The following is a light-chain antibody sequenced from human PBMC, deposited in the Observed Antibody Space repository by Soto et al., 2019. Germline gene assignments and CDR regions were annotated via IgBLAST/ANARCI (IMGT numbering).Light chain of an antibody. V-gene: IGKV3-15*01. CDR3: QQYSNWPPRYT. J-gene: IGKJ2*01. CDR2: GAS. CDR1: QSISSN. Sequence: EIMMTQSPATLSVSPGERATLSCRASQSISSNLAWYQQKPGQAPRLLIYGASTRATGIPARFSGSGSGTEFTLTISSLQSEDLAVYYCQQYSNWPPRYTFGQGTKLEIK.